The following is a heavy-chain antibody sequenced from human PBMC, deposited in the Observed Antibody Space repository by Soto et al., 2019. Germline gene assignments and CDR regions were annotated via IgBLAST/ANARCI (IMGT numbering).Heavy chain of an antibody. D-gene: IGHD1-20*01. CDR2: IYYSGIT. CDR3: ARYKSNYYYGMDV. J-gene: IGHJ6*02. CDR1: GGTISSYY. V-gene: IGHV4-59*01. Sequence: SETMSVTCTVSGGTISSYYWSWIRKTPGKGLEWIGYIYYSGITNYNPSLKSRVTISVDTSKNQFSLKLSSVTAADTAVYYCARYKSNYYYGMDVWGQGTTVTVSS.